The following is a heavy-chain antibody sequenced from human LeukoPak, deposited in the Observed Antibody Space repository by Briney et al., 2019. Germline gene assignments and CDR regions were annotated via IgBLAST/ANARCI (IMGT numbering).Heavy chain of an antibody. CDR1: GYTFTGYY. CDR2: ISAYNGNT. CDR3: AREGSKGVYYYGSGSSNWFDP. J-gene: IGHJ5*02. V-gene: IGHV1-18*04. Sequence: ASVKVSCKASGYTFTGYYMHWVRQAPGQGLEWMGWISAYNGNTNYAQKLQGRVTMTTDTSASTAYMELRSLRSDDTAVYYCAREGSKGVYYYGSGSSNWFDPWGQGTLVTVSS. D-gene: IGHD3-10*01.